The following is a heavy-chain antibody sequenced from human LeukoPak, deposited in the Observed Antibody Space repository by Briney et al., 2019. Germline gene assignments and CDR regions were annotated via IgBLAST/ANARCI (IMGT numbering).Heavy chain of an antibody. CDR1: GGSISSGDYY. Sequence: SETLSLTCTVSGGSISSGDYYWSWIRQPPGKGLEWIGYIYYSGSTNYNPSLKSRVTISVDTSKNQFSLKLSSVTAADTAVYYCAKTNEVGYCSGGSCYGYYFDYWGQGTLVTVSS. J-gene: IGHJ4*02. CDR2: IYYSGST. D-gene: IGHD2-15*01. V-gene: IGHV4-61*08. CDR3: AKTNEVGYCSGGSCYGYYFDY.